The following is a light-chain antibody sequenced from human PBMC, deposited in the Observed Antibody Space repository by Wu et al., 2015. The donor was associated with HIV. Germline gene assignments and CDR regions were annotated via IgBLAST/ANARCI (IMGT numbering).Light chain of an antibody. CDR2: GAS. J-gene: IGKJ2*01. V-gene: IGKV3-20*01. CDR1: QNVNSRS. Sequence: EIFLTQSPDFLSLSPGERATLSCRASQNVNSRSLAWYQQKPGQAPRLLIYGASNRATGIPDRFSGSGSGRDFTLIINRLEPEDFAVYFCQQYSRSPPENTFGQGTKLEIK. CDR3: QQYSRSPPENT.